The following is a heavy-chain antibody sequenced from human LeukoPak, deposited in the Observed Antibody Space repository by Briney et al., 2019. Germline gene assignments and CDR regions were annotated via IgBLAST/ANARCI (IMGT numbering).Heavy chain of an antibody. D-gene: IGHD3-9*01. CDR3: ARDSLRYFDWPSDRGMDV. J-gene: IGHJ6*02. CDR1: GGSISSGSYY. Sequence: SETLSLTCTVSGGSISSGSYYWSWIRQPAGKGLEWIGRIYTSGSTNYNPSLKSRVTISVDTSKNQFSLKLSSVTAADTAVYYCARDSLRYFDWPSDRGMDVWGQGTTVTVSS. CDR2: IYTSGST. V-gene: IGHV4-61*02.